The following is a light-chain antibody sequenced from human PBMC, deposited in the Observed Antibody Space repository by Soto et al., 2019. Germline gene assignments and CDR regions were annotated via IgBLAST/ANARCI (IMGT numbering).Light chain of an antibody. CDR2: GAS. Sequence: EIVLTQSPGTLSLSPGERATLSCRASQSVSSSYLAWYQQKPGQAPRLLIYGASSRATGIPDRFGGSGSGTDFTLTISRLEPEDFAVYYCHQYASYTFGQGTKLEIK. V-gene: IGKV3-20*01. J-gene: IGKJ2*01. CDR3: HQYASYT. CDR1: QSVSSSY.